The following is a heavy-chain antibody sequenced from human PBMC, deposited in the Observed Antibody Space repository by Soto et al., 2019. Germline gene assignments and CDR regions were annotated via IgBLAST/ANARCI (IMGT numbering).Heavy chain of an antibody. D-gene: IGHD1-26*01. V-gene: IGHV4-61*01. CDR3: ARAVGATVYEMDV. CDR1: GGSVSSGSYY. Sequence: QVQLQESGPGLVKPSETLSLTCTVSGGSVSSGSYYWSWIRQPPGKGLEWIGYIYYSGSTNYNLSPKSRVTISVDTSKNQCALKLSSVTAADTAVHYCARAVGATVYEMDVWGQGTTVTVSS. CDR2: IYYSGST. J-gene: IGHJ6*02.